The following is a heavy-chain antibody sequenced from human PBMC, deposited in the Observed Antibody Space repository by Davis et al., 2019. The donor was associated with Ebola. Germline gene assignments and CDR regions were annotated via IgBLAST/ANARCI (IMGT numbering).Heavy chain of an antibody. CDR1: GFTFSNYW. V-gene: IGHV3-74*01. J-gene: IGHJ4*02. CDR3: ARDLVYGGNAFFDY. D-gene: IGHD4-23*01. Sequence: GESLKISCAASGFTFSNYWMHWVRQAPGKGLEWVSRINTYGSTTTYADSVKGRFTISRDNAKNTLYLQMSSVRADDTAMYYCARDLVYGGNAFFDYWGQGTPVSVSS. CDR2: INTYGSTT.